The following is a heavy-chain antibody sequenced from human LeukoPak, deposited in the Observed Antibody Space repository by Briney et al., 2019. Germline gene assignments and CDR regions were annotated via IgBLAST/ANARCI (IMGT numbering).Heavy chain of an antibody. Sequence: SETLSLTCTVSGGSISSYYWSWIRQAPGKGLEWIGYIYFSGNTDYNPSLKSRVTMSVDTSINQFSLKLSSVTAADTAVYYCARGIAAAGRGWFDPWGQGTLVTVPS. CDR3: ARGIAAAGRGWFDP. CDR2: IYFSGNT. D-gene: IGHD6-13*01. V-gene: IGHV4-59*08. CDR1: GGSISSYY. J-gene: IGHJ5*02.